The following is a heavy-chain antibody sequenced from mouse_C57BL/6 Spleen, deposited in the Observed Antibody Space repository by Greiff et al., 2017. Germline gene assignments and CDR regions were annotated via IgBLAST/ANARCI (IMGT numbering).Heavy chain of an antibody. J-gene: IGHJ2*01. Sequence: DVKLVESGGGLVKPGGSLKLSCAASGFTFSSYAMSWVRQTPEKRLEWVATISDGGSYTYYPDNVKGRFTISRDNAKNNLYLQMSHLKSEDTAMYYCARDYYGSSRYFDYWGQGTTLTVSS. D-gene: IGHD1-1*01. V-gene: IGHV5-4*01. CDR1: GFTFSSYA. CDR2: ISDGGSYT. CDR3: ARDYYGSSRYFDY.